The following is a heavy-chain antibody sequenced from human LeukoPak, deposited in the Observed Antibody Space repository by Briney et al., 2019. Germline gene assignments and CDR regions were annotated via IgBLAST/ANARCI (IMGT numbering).Heavy chain of an antibody. CDR2: IKWNGGSI. V-gene: IGHV3-20*04. CDR3: ARERIAVDR. CDR1: GFTFDDFA. J-gene: IGHJ4*02. D-gene: IGHD6-19*01. Sequence: GGSLRLSCAASGFTFDDFAMGWVRQAPGKGPEWVSDIKWNGGSIRYVDSVKGRFTISRDNAKNSLYLEMSSLRVEDTAVYYCARERIAVDRWGQGTLVTVSS.